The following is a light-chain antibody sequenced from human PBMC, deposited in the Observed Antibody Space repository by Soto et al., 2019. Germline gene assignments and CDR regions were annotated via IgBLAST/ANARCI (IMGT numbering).Light chain of an antibody. CDR2: KDS. CDR1: MLTKKF. V-gene: IGLV3-27*01. J-gene: IGLJ1*01. Sequence: SYELTQPSSVSVSPGQTANITCSGDMLTKKFARWFQQRPGQAPVLLIYKDSERPSGIPVRFSGSSSGTTVTLTISGAQVEDEADYYCYSATDDHYVFGTGTKLTVL. CDR3: YSATDDHYV.